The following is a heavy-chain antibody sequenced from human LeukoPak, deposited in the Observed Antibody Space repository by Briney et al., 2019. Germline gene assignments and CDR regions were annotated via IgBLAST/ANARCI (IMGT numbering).Heavy chain of an antibody. CDR2: ISSISSYT. CDR3: ARVSPPPYSSGWYGNEQEYYFDY. J-gene: IGHJ4*02. V-gene: IGHV3-11*05. CDR1: GFTFSDYY. Sequence: GGSLRLSCAASGFTFSDYYMSWVRQAPGKGREWVSYISSISSYTNYTDSVKGRFTISRDNAKNSLYLQMNSMRAEDTAVYYCARVSPPPYSSGWYGNEQEYYFDYWGQGTLVTVSS. D-gene: IGHD6-19*01.